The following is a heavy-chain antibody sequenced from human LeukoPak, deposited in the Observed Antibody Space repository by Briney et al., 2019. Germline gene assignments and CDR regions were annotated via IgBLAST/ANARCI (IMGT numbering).Heavy chain of an antibody. Sequence: SVKVPCEASGGTFSSYAISWVRQAPGQGLEWMGGIIPIFGTANYAQKFQGRVTITADESTSTAYMELSSLRSEDTAVYYCARDLGLAYCGGDCYSPSAFDIWGQGTMVTVSS. V-gene: IGHV1-69*13. J-gene: IGHJ3*02. D-gene: IGHD2-21*02. CDR2: IIPIFGTA. CDR1: GGTFSSYA. CDR3: ARDLGLAYCGGDCYSPSAFDI.